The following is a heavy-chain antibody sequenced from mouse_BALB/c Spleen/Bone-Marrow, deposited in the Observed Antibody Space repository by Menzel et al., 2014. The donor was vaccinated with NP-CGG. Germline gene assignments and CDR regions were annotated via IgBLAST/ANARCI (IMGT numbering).Heavy chain of an antibody. CDR2: INPSSGYT. Sequence: QVQLQQSGAELARPGASVKMSCKASGYTFTSYTTHWVKWRPGQGLEWIGYINPSSGYTNYNQKFKDKATLTADKSSSTAYMQLSSLTSEDSAVYYCAAGYYGNSGWFAYWGQGTLVTVSA. D-gene: IGHD2-1*01. J-gene: IGHJ3*01. V-gene: IGHV1-4*01. CDR3: AAGYYGNSGWFAY. CDR1: GYTFTSYT.